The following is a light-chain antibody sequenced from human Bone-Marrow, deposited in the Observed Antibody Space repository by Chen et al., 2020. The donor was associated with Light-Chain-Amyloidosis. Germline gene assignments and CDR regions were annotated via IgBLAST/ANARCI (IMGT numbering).Light chain of an antibody. J-gene: IGLJ2*01. CDR1: DLPTKY. CDR2: RDT. Sequence: SYELTQPPSVSVSPGHTARITCSGDDLPTKYAYWYQQKPGQAPVLVIHRDTERPSGISERFSGSSSGTTATLTISGGQAEDEADYHCQSADSSGTYEVIFGGGTKLTVL. CDR3: QSADSSGTYEVI. V-gene: IGLV3-25*03.